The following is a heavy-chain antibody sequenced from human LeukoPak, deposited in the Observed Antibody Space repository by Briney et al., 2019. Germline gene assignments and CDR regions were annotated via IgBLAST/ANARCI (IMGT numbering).Heavy chain of an antibody. V-gene: IGHV3-23*01. CDR1: GFTFSSYA. Sequence: GGSLRLSCAASGFTFSSYAMSWVRQAPGEGLEWVSAITDSGGSTYYSDSVKGRFTISRDNSKNTLYLQMNTLRAEDTAIYYCAKGSSGSRPYYFDYWGRGTLVTVSS. J-gene: IGHJ4*02. CDR3: AKGSSGSRPYYFDY. D-gene: IGHD3-22*01. CDR2: ITDSGGST.